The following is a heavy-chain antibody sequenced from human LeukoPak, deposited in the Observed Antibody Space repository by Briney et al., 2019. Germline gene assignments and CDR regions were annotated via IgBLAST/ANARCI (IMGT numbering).Heavy chain of an antibody. CDR1: GYNFTNYW. J-gene: IGHJ4*02. CDR2: IYPGDSDT. D-gene: IGHD4-17*01. CDR3: ARVSTYGDYDGYFDY. Sequence: GESLKISCKGSGYNFTNYWLGWVRQMPGKGLEWMGIIYPGDSDTRYSPSFQGQVTISADKSISTAYLQWSSLKASDTAMYYCARVSTYGDYDGYFDYWGQGTLVTVSS. V-gene: IGHV5-51*01.